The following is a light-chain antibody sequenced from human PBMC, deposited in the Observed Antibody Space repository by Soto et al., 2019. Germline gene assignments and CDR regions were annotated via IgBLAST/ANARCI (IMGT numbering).Light chain of an antibody. Sequence: DIVMTQSPDSLAVSLGERATINCKFSQSVLHCSYSKDYLAWYQQKPGQPPKLLIYWASTRESGVPDRFSGSGSGTDFTLIISSLQAEDVAVYYCQQYHSTPLTFGGGTKVEIK. CDR1: QSVLHCSYSKDY. CDR3: QQYHSTPLT. V-gene: IGKV4-1*01. CDR2: WAS. J-gene: IGKJ4*01.